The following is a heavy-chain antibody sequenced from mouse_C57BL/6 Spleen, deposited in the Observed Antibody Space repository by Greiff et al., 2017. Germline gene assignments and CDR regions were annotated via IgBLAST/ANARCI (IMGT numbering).Heavy chain of an antibody. J-gene: IGHJ4*01. Sequence: EVMLVESGGDLVKPGGSLKLSCAASGFTFSSYGMSWVRQTPDKRLEWVATISSGGSYTYYPDSVKGRFTISRDNAKNTLYLQMSSLKSEDTAMYYCAKVGSFAMDYWGQGTSVTVSS. CDR3: AKVGSFAMDY. CDR1: GFTFSSYG. V-gene: IGHV5-6*02. D-gene: IGHD1-1*02. CDR2: ISSGGSYT.